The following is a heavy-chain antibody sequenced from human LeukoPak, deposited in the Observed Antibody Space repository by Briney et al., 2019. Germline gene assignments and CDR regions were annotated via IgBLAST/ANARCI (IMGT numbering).Heavy chain of an antibody. Sequence: PSGTLSLTCAVSGGSISSSNWWSWVRQPPGKGLEWIGEIYHSGSTNYNPSLKSRVTISVDKSKNQFSLKLSSVTAADTAVYYCARHMLGGKRSFDSWGQGTLVTVSS. J-gene: IGHJ4*02. CDR2: IYHSGST. D-gene: IGHD4-23*01. V-gene: IGHV4-4*02. CDR3: ARHMLGGKRSFDS. CDR1: GGSISSSNW.